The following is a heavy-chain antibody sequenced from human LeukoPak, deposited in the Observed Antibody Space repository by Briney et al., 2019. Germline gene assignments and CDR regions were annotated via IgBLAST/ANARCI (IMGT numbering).Heavy chain of an antibody. Sequence: SETLPLTCTVSGGSISSSSYYWGWIRQPPGKGLEWIGSIYYSGSTYYNPSLKSRVTISVDTSKNQFSLKLSSVTAADTAVYYCARTGGDGRPDWFDPWGQGTLVTVSS. CDR1: GGSISSSSYY. D-gene: IGHD4-17*01. CDR3: ARTGGDGRPDWFDP. CDR2: IYYSGST. V-gene: IGHV4-39*07. J-gene: IGHJ5*02.